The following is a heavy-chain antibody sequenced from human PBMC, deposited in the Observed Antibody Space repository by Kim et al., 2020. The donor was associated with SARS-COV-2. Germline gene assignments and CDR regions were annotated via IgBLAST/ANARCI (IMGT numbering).Heavy chain of an antibody. Sequence: SETLSLTCAVYGGSFSGYYWSWIRQPPGKGLEWIGEINHSGSTNYNPSLKSRVTISVDTSKNQFSLKLSSVTAADTAVYYCARVRGSGSYYRLDYWGQGTLGTVSS. D-gene: IGHD3-10*01. CDR1: GGSFSGYY. CDR3: ARVRGSGSYYRLDY. V-gene: IGHV4-34*01. CDR2: INHSGST. J-gene: IGHJ4*02.